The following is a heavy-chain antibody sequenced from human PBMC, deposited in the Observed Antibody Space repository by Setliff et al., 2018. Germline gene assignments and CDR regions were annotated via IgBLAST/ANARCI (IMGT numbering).Heavy chain of an antibody. CDR1: GGSFSGYY. J-gene: IGHJ5*02. CDR3: ARGKNGSRQLVVLGWFDP. D-gene: IGHD3-22*01. V-gene: IGHV4-34*01. Sequence: SETLSLTCAVYGGSFSGYYWSWIRQPPGKGLEWIGEINHSGSTNYNPSLKSRVTISVDTSKNQFSLKLSSVTAADTAVYYCARGKNGSRQLVVLGWFDPWGQGTLVT. CDR2: INHSGST.